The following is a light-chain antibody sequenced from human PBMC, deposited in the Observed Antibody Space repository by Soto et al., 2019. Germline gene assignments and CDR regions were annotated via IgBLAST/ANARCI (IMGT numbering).Light chain of an antibody. CDR3: CSYTSSANSNV. CDR2: NVN. J-gene: IGLJ1*01. CDR1: SSDVGSYDY. Sequence: QSVLSHPPSVSWSPGHSVTISCTGTSSDVGSYDYVSWYQQHPGTVPKPMIYNVNTQPSGVPDRFSGSKSGNTASMTISGLHAEDDADYQCCSYTSSANSNVFGTGTKVTVL. V-gene: IGLV2-11*01.